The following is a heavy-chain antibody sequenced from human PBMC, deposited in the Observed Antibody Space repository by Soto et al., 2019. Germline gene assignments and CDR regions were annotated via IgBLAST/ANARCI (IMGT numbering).Heavy chain of an antibody. Sequence: ASVEVSCKASGYTFTSYYMHWVPEAPGQGLEWMGIINPSGGSTSYAQKFQGRVTMTRDTSTSTVYMELSSLRSEDTAVYYCARDSGWYGGYNWFDPWGQGTLVTVSS. D-gene: IGHD6-19*01. J-gene: IGHJ5*02. V-gene: IGHV1-46*01. CDR3: ARDSGWYGGYNWFDP. CDR2: INPSGGST. CDR1: GYTFTSYY.